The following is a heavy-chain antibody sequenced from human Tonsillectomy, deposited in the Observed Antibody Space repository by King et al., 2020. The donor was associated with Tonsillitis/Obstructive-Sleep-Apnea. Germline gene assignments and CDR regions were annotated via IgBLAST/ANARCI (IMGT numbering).Heavy chain of an antibody. J-gene: IGHJ3*02. Sequence: VQLVESGGGVVQPGRSLRLSCAASGFTFSSYGTHWVRQAPGKGLEWVAIISYDGSSEYYADSVKGRFTISRDNSKNTLYLQMNSLRPEDTAMYYCAKDWRDTGPNEACEIWGKGTMVTVSS. V-gene: IGHV3-30*18. CDR3: AKDWRDTGPNEACEI. CDR2: ISYDGSSE. D-gene: IGHD5-18*01. CDR1: GFTFSSYG.